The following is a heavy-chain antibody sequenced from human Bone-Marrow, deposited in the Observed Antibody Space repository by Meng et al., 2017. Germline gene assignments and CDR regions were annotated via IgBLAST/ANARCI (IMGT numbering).Heavy chain of an antibody. D-gene: IGHD6-19*01. CDR2: IIPIFGTA. Sequence: SVKVSCKASGGTFSSYAISWVRQAPGQGLEWMGGIIPIFGTANYAQKFQGRVTITADESTSTAYMELSNLRSEDTPVYYCARDHSPYSSGWYEGGYWGQGTLVTVSS. V-gene: IGHV1-69*13. J-gene: IGHJ4*02. CDR1: GGTFSSYA. CDR3: ARDHSPYSSGWYEGGY.